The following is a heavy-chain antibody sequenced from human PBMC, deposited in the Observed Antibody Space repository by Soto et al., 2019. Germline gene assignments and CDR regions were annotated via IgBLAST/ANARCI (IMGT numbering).Heavy chain of an antibody. CDR1: GLTVSSNY. V-gene: IGHV3-53*01. J-gene: IGHJ6*02. D-gene: IGHD6-19*01. Sequence: EVQLVESGGGLIQPGGSLRLSCAASGLTVSSNYMNWVRQAPGKGLEWVSLIYTGGGTYYADSVMGRFTVSRDNSKNTLYLQMNSLRAEDTAVYYCARMGQWRVPGDYYYGMDVWGQGTSVTVSS. CDR2: IYTGGGT. CDR3: ARMGQWRVPGDYYYGMDV.